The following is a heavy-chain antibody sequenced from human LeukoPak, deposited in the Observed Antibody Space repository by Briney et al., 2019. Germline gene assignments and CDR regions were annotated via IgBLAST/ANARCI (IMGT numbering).Heavy chain of an antibody. CDR3: ARVTIFGVVPFDI. CDR2: INHSGST. J-gene: IGHJ3*02. Sequence: KPSKTLSLTCAVYGGSFSGYYWSWIRQPPGKGLEWIGEINHSGSTNYNPSLKSLVTISVDTSKSQFSLKLSSVTAADTAVYYCARVTIFGVVPFDIWGQGTMVTVSS. V-gene: IGHV4-34*01. CDR1: GGSFSGYY. D-gene: IGHD3-3*01.